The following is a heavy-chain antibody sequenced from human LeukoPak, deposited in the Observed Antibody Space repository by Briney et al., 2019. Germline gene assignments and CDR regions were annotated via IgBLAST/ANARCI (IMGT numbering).Heavy chain of an antibody. CDR1: GGSFSGYY. V-gene: IGHV4-34*01. CDR3: ARGLKWGHRSWGKGVNWFDP. D-gene: IGHD6-13*01. CDR2: INHSGSI. Sequence: PSETLSLTCAVYGGSFSGYYWSWIRQPPGKGLEWIGEINHSGSINYNPSLKSRVTISVDTSKNQFSLKLSSVTAADTAVYYCARGLKWGHRSWGKGVNWFDPWGQGTLVTVSS. J-gene: IGHJ5*02.